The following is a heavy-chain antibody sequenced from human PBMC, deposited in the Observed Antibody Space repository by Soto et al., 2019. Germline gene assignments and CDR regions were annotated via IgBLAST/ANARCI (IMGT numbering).Heavy chain of an antibody. D-gene: IGHD3-16*02. Sequence: GGSLRLSCVGSGFTFEDYAMHWVRQDPVKGLEWVASISWNSGKIGYADSVKGRFTISRDNAKNSLYLQMNSLRGDDTALYFCAKDKSNEELSVYYYNGLDAWGQGTTVTVSS. CDR3: AKDKSNEELSVYYYNGLDA. V-gene: IGHV3-9*01. J-gene: IGHJ6*02. CDR2: ISWNSGKI. CDR1: GFTFEDYA.